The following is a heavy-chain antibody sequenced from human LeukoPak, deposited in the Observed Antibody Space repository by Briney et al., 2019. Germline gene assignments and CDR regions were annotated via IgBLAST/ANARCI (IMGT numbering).Heavy chain of an antibody. CDR1: GASISSSSFY. Sequence: SETLSLTCTVSGASISSSSFYWGWIRQPPGKGLEWIGSIYYSGSTYYSPSLKSRVSISVDTSKNQFSLKLNSVTAADTAVYYCARNGFCTNGVRYNRYFQHWGQGTLVTVSS. CDR2: IYYSGST. D-gene: IGHD2-8*01. V-gene: IGHV4-39*01. CDR3: ARNGFCTNGVRYNRYFQH. J-gene: IGHJ1*01.